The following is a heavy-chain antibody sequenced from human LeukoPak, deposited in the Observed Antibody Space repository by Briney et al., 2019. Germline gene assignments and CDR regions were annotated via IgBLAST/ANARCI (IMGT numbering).Heavy chain of an antibody. D-gene: IGHD6-25*01. V-gene: IGHV1-2*02. J-gene: IGHJ4*02. CDR2: INPNNGDT. CDR3: ARAGSAAGPFDY. Sequence: ASVKVSCKASGYTFTGYYLQWVRQAPGQGLEWMGWINPNNGDTNYAQRFQGRVTLTRDTSISTAYMELNRLRSDDTAVYFCARAGSAAGPFDYWGQGTLVTVSS. CDR1: GYTFTGYY.